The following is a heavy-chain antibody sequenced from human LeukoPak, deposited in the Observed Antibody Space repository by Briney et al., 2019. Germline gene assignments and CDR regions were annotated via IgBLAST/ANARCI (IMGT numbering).Heavy chain of an antibody. V-gene: IGHV3-23*01. Sequence: PGGSLRLSCAASGFTFSSYAMSWVRQAPGKGLEWVSGISGSGDNTYYADSVKGRFTISRDNSKNTLYVQVNSLGTEGTAAYYCAKGRYYDSSGSFYFDYWGRGNLVTVSS. CDR2: ISGSGDNT. D-gene: IGHD3-22*01. CDR3: AKGRYYDSSGSFYFDY. J-gene: IGHJ4*02. CDR1: GFTFSSYA.